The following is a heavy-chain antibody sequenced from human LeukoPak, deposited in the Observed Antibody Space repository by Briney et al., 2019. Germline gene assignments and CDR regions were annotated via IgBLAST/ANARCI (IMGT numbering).Heavy chain of an antibody. CDR3: ARDWGYYYDSSGYYYFDY. Sequence: ASVRVSCKASRYTFTSYGISWVRQAPGQGLEWMGWISAYNGNTNYAQKLQGRVTMTTDTSTSTAYMELRSLRSDDTAVYYCARDWGYYYDSSGYYYFDYWGQGTLVTVSS. CDR1: RYTFTSYG. CDR2: ISAYNGNT. J-gene: IGHJ4*02. V-gene: IGHV1-18*01. D-gene: IGHD3-22*01.